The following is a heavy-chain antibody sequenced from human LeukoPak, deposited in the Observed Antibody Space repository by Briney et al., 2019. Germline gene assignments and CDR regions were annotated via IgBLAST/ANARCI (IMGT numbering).Heavy chain of an antibody. CDR3: ARGFLGWGTDYDAFDI. J-gene: IGHJ3*02. CDR1: AFTFSSYS. V-gene: IGHV3-21*01. D-gene: IGHD6-19*01. CDR2: ISSSSSYI. Sequence: PGGSLRLSCAASAFTFSSYSMNWVRQAPGKGLEWVSSISSSSSYIYYADSVKGRFTISRDNAKNSLYLQMNSLRAEDTAVYYCARGFLGWGTDYDAFDIWGQGTMVTVSS.